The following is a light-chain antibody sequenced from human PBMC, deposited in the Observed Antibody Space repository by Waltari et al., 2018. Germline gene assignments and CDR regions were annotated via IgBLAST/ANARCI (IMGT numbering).Light chain of an antibody. J-gene: IGKJ4*02. CDR2: AAS. CDR1: QSVTTN. V-gene: IGKV3-15*01. CDR3: QQYDKWPPRYT. Sequence: TQSPATLSVSPGETATLSFRASQSVTTNLAWYQQKLGQAPRLLIFAASTRATGVPVRFSGSGSGTEFTLSISSLQSEDFAVYYCQQYDKWPPRYTFGPGTRVEIK.